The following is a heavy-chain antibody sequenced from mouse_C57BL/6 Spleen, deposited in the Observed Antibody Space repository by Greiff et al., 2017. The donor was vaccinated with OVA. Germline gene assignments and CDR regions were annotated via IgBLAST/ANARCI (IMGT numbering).Heavy chain of an antibody. CDR1: GYTFPSLG. CDR2: IYPRSGNT. J-gene: IGHJ4*01. CDR3: ARGGYAMDY. V-gene: IGHV1-81*01. Sequence: VKVVESGAELARPGASLKLSCKASGYTFPSLGISWVKQRTGQGLEWIGEIYPRSGNTYYNEKFKGKATLTADKSSSTAYMELRSLTSEDSAVYFCARGGYAMDYWGQGTSVTVSS.